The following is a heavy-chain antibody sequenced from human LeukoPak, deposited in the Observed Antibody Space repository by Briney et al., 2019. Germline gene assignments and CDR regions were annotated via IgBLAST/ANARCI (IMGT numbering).Heavy chain of an antibody. CDR2: IKTKIDGGTT. Sequence: PGGSLRLSCAVTGFTFSNAWMSWVRQAPGKGLEWVGLIKTKIDGGTTDYAAPVNGRFTISRDDSKNTLYLQMNSLRTEDTAVYYCTTYGDHGKLDYWGQGTLVTVSS. J-gene: IGHJ4*02. V-gene: IGHV3-15*01. CDR3: TTYGDHGKLDY. CDR1: GFTFSNAW. D-gene: IGHD4-17*01.